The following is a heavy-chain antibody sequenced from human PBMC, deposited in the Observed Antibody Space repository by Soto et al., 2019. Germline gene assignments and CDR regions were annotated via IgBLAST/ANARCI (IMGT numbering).Heavy chain of an antibody. J-gene: IGHJ6*02. CDR1: GYTFTSYD. CDR2: MNPNSGNT. CDR3: ARAEGYDFWSGYYYYHRNYYYYGMDV. Sequence: WASVKVSCKASGYTFTSYDINWVRQATGQGLEWMGWMNPNSGNTGYAQKFQGRVTMTRNTSISTAYMELSSLRSEDTAVYYCARAEGYDFWSGYYYYHRNYYYYGMDVWGQGTTVTVSS. D-gene: IGHD3-3*01. V-gene: IGHV1-8*01.